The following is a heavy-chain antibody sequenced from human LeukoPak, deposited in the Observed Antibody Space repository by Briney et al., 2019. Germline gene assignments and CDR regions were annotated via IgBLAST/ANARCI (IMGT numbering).Heavy chain of an antibody. D-gene: IGHD1-26*01. CDR3: ARDERYSGSYYFDY. V-gene: IGHV1-18*01. J-gene: IGHJ4*02. Sequence: VASVKVSCKASGYTFTTYGINWVRQAPGQGLEWMGWISAYNGNTNYAQKLQGRVTMTTDTSTSTAYMELRSLRSDDTAVYYCARDERYSGSYYFDYWGQGTLVTVSS. CDR2: ISAYNGNT. CDR1: GYTFTTYG.